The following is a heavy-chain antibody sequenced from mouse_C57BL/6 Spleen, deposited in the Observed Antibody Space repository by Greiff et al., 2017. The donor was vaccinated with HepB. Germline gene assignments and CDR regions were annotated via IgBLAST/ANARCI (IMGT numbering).Heavy chain of an antibody. J-gene: IGHJ4*01. Sequence: QVQLQQPGAELVMPGASVKLSCKASGYTFTSYWMHWVKQRPGQGLEWIGEIYPSDSYTNYNQKFKGKSTLTVDKSSSTAYMQLSSLTSEDTAVYYCARSSSKGAMDYWGQGTSVTVSS. CDR1: GYTFTSYW. D-gene: IGHD1-1*01. CDR2: IYPSDSYT. CDR3: ARSSSKGAMDY. V-gene: IGHV1-69*01.